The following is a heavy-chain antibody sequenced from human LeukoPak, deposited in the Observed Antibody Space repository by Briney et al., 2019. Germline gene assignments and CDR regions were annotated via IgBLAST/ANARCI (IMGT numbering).Heavy chain of an antibody. CDR3: ARDQGVPSYDILTGYYDDFYYYGMGV. J-gene: IGHJ6*02. D-gene: IGHD3-9*01. CDR1: GYSFTSYH. Sequence: ASVKVSCKASGYSFTSYHVHWVRQAPGQGLEWMGIVNTRGGTTSYAQEFQGRVSMTWDTSTSTVYMELNSLRSEDTAVYYCARDQGVPSYDILTGYYDDFYYYGMGVWGQGTTVTVSS. V-gene: IGHV1-46*01. CDR2: VNTRGGTT.